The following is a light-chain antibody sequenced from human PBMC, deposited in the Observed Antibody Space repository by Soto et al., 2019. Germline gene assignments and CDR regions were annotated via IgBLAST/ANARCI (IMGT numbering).Light chain of an antibody. CDR3: QQYFTSPLT. Sequence: EVVLTQSPGTLSLSPGERATLSCRASQSVSSNYLAWYQQKPGQAPRLLLYGVSTRATGIPDRFSGSGSGTGFSLTISRLEPEDFAMYYCQQYFTSPLTFGGGTKVEIK. CDR1: QSVSSNY. V-gene: IGKV3-20*01. CDR2: GVS. J-gene: IGKJ4*01.